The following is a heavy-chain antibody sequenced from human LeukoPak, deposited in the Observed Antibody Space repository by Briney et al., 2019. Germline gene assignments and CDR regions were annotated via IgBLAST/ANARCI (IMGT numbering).Heavy chain of an antibody. CDR2: ISYDGSNK. D-gene: IGHD5-24*01. CDR3: AKAGRDGYRFDAFDI. J-gene: IGHJ3*02. V-gene: IGHV3-30-3*01. Sequence: GGSLRLSCAASGFTFSSYAMHWVRQAPGKGLEWVAVISYDGSNKYYADSVKGRFTISRDNSKNTLYLQMNSRRTEDTAVYYCAKAGRDGYRFDAFDIWGQGTMVTVSS. CDR1: GFTFSSYA.